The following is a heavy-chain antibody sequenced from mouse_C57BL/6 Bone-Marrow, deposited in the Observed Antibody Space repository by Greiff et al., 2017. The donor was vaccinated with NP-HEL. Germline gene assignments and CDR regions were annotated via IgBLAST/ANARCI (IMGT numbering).Heavy chain of an antibody. CDR2: IDPGNGDT. Sequence: EVQLQQSGAELVRPGASVKLSCTASGFNIKDDYMHWVKQRPEQGLEWIGWIDPGNGDTEYASKFQGKATITADTSSNTAYLQLSSLTSEDTAVYYCTTLIYYGNYGGFAYWGQGTLVTVSA. CDR3: TTLIYYGNYGGFAY. V-gene: IGHV14-4*01. CDR1: GFNIKDDY. J-gene: IGHJ3*01. D-gene: IGHD2-1*01.